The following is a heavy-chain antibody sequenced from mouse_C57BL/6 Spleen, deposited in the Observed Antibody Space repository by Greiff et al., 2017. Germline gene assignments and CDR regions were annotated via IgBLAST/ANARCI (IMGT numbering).Heavy chain of an antibody. CDR2: ISSGGSYT. J-gene: IGHJ1*03. Sequence: DVKLVESGGDLVKPGGSLTLSCAASGFSFSSYGMSWVRQTPDKRLEWVATISSGGSYTYYPDSVKGRFTISRDNAKNTLYLQMSSLKSEDTAMYYCARLDDYDWYFDVWGTGTTVTVSS. V-gene: IGHV5-6*02. CDR3: ARLDDYDWYFDV. D-gene: IGHD2-4*01. CDR1: GFSFSSYG.